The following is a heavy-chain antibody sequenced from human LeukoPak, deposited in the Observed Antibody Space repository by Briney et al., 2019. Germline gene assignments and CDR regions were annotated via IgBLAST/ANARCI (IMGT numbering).Heavy chain of an antibody. CDR1: GGSVSSYF. J-gene: IGHJ5*02. D-gene: IGHD3-10*01. CDR3: ARSEAPLVRGVIMVNWIDP. Sequence: PSETLSLTCTVSGGSVSSYFWSWIRQPPGKGLEWIGYISHNGNTDYNPSHKSRVTISVDTSKNQFSLKVNSVTAADTALYYCARSEAPLVRGVIMVNWIDPWGQGTLVTVSS. V-gene: IGHV4-59*02. CDR2: ISHNGNT.